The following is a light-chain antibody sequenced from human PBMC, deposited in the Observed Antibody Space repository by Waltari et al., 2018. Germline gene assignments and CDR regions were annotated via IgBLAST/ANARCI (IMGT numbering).Light chain of an antibody. CDR1: QTINKY. V-gene: IGKV1-39*01. CDR2: VIC. Sequence: DIQMTQSPSSLSASVGDRVTITCRASQTINKYLNWYQKKPGRAPKVLISVICYLHTGVPSRFSGSGSGTDFTLTISSLQPEDFATYYCQQSDSLPLTFGGGTKVEIK. CDR3: QQSDSLPLT. J-gene: IGKJ4*01.